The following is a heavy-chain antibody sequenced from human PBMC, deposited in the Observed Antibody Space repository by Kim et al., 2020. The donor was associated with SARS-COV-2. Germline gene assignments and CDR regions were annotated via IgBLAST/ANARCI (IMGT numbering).Heavy chain of an antibody. CDR3: ARPPLSSSSYYYYGMDV. J-gene: IGHJ6*02. CDR2: IYHSGST. D-gene: IGHD6-6*01. Sequence: SETLSLTCAVSGGSISSSNWWSWVRQPPGKGLEWIGEIYHSGSTNYNPSLKSRVTISVDKSKNQFSLKLSSVTAADTAVYYCARPPLSSSSYYYYGMDVWGQGTTVTVSS. V-gene: IGHV4-4*02. CDR1: GGSISSSNW.